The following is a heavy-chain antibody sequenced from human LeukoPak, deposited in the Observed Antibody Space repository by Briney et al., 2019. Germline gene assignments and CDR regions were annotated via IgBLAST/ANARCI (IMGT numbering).Heavy chain of an antibody. J-gene: IGHJ6*03. V-gene: IGHV1-69*05. CDR3: ARGYYDFWSGYTNSRNYFYYYMDV. CDR1: GGTFSSYA. D-gene: IGHD3-3*01. CDR2: IIPSFGTV. Sequence: GASVKVSCKASGGTFSSYAISWVRQAPGQGLEWMGGIIPSFGTVNYAQKFQGRVTIITDPTTAYMELSSLRSEDTAVYYFARGYYDFWSGYTNSRNYFYYYMDVWGKGTTVTVSS.